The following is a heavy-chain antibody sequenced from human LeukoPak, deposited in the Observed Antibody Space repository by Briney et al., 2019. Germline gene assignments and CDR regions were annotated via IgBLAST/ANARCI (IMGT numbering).Heavy chain of an antibody. J-gene: IGHJ5*02. V-gene: IGHV5-51*01. CDR3: ARGGSGSYSRFDP. D-gene: IGHD3-10*01. CDR2: IYPGDSDT. CDR1: GYIFTSYW. Sequence: GASLQISCKGSGYIFTSYWIGWVRQLPGKGLEWMGIIYPGDSDTRYSPSFQGQVTISADKSISTAYLQWSSLKASDTAMYYCARGGSGSYSRFDPWGQGTLVTVSS.